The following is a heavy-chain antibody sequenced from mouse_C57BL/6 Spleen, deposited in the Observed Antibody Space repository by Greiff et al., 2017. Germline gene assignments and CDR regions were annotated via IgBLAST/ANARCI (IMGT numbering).Heavy chain of an antibody. V-gene: IGHV1-82*01. Sequence: QVQLQQSGPELVKPGASVKISCKASGYAFSSSWMNWVKQRPGKGLEWIGRIYPGDGDTNYNGKFKGKATLTADKSSSTAYMQLSSLTSEDSAVYFCARWDYGSSYAMDYWGQGTSVTVSS. CDR3: ARWDYGSSYAMDY. D-gene: IGHD1-1*01. CDR1: GYAFSSSW. CDR2: IYPGDGDT. J-gene: IGHJ4*01.